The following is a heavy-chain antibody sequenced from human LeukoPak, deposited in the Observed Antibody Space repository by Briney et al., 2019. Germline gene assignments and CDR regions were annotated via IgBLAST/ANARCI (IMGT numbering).Heavy chain of an antibody. CDR1: GYSFTSYW. J-gene: IGHJ5*02. V-gene: IGHV5-51*01. CDR3: ARLVAVAGTGGRWFDP. D-gene: IGHD6-19*01. Sequence: GESLKISCKGSGYSFTSYWIGWVRQMPGKGLEWMGIIYPGDSDTRYSPSFQGQVTISADKSISTAYLQWSSLKASDTAMYYCARLVAVAGTGGRWFDPWGQGPLVTVSS. CDR2: IYPGDSDT.